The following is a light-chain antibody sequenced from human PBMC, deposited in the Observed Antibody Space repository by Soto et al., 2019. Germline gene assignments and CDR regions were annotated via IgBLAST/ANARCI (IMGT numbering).Light chain of an antibody. CDR1: QSVGGS. CDR3: QQRSNWPPIT. CDR2: GAS. Sequence: VMTQSPATLSVSPGERVTLSCRSSQSVGGSLAWYRQKPGQAPSLLVYGASTRATGIPARFSGSGSGTEFTLTIRSLEPEDFAVYYCQQRSNWPPITFGQGTRLEIK. V-gene: IGKV3-15*01. J-gene: IGKJ5*01.